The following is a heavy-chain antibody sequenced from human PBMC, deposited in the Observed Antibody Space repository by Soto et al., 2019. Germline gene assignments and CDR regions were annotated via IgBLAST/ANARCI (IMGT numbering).Heavy chain of an antibody. CDR3: ARVNIVSTFYVDS. CDR1: GDSVSSDSAA. D-gene: IGHD5-12*01. J-gene: IGHJ4*02. Sequence: SQTLSLTCAISGDSVSSDSAAWNWIRQSPSRGLEWLGRTYYRSKWYNDYAVSVKGRISINPDTSKNQFPLQLNSVTPEDTAVYYCARVNIVSTFYVDSWGQGTLVTVSS. V-gene: IGHV6-1*01. CDR2: TYYRSKWYN.